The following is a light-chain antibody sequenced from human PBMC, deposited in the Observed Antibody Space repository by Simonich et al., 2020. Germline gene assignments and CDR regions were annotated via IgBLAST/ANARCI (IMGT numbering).Light chain of an antibody. CDR1: QSISSW. CDR3: QQYNNWPS. CDR2: KAS. Sequence: DIQMTQSPSTLSASVGDRVTITCRASQSISSWLAWYQQKPGKAPKLLIYKASSLESGVPSRFSGSGSGTEFTLTISSLQPDDFAVYYCQQYNNWPSFGPGTKVDIK. J-gene: IGKJ3*01. V-gene: IGKV1-5*03.